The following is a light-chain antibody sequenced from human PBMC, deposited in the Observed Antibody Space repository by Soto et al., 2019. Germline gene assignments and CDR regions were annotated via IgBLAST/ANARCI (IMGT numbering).Light chain of an antibody. CDR3: CSYAGSSTYYV. Sequence: CVLTKPASVYGFPGQSSTISCTGTSSDVGNYNLVSWYQQHPGKAPKLMIYEGSKRPSGVSNRFSASKSGNTASLTISGLQAEDEADYYCCSYAGSSTYYVFGTGTKVTV. CDR2: EGS. J-gene: IGLJ1*01. V-gene: IGLV2-23*01. CDR1: SSDVGNYNL.